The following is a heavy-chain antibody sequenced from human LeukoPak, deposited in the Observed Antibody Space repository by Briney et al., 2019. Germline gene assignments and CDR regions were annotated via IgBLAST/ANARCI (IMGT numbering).Heavy chain of an antibody. V-gene: IGHV4-59*01. CDR3: ARAHITATNFDF. CDR2: ISDSGST. CDR1: GGSISTYY. D-gene: IGHD1-7*01. Sequence: SETLSLTCTVSGGSISTYYWTWIRQPPGKGLEWIAHISDSGSTSCNPSLKSRVTISVDTSKNQFSLRLNSVTAADTAVYYCARAHITATNFDFWGQGTLVTVSS. J-gene: IGHJ4*02.